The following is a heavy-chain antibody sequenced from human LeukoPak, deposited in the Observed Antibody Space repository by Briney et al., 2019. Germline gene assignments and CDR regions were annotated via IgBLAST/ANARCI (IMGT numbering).Heavy chain of an antibody. CDR1: GYSIYNGYY. CDR3: ARETYSYGYGRWFDR. V-gene: IGHV4-38-2*02. Sequence: PSETLSLTCTVSGYSIYNGYYWGWIRQPPGKGLEWIGSIYHSGSTYYNSSLKSRVNISVDKSKNQFSLKLTSVTAADTAVYYCARETYSYGYGRWFDRWGQGTLVTVSS. J-gene: IGHJ5*02. D-gene: IGHD5-18*01. CDR2: IYHSGST.